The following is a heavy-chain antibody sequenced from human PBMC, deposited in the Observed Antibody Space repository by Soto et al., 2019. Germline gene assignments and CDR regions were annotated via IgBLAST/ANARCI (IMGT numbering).Heavy chain of an antibody. D-gene: IGHD3-22*01. Sequence: LRLSCVASGFTFSNYAMHWVRQAPGKGLEWVSVISDDGNNKYYADSVKGRFTISRDKSKNTLYLQMYSLRAEDTAVYYCARGLVVVISRDWFDPWGQGTLVTVS. J-gene: IGHJ5*02. CDR2: ISDDGNNK. CDR3: ARGLVVVISRDWFDP. CDR1: GFTFSNYA. V-gene: IGHV3-30-3*01.